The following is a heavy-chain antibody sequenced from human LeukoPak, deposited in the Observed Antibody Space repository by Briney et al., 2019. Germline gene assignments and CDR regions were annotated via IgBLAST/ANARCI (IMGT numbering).Heavy chain of an antibody. CDR2: IYYSGST. CDR3: ARVSPRGSVDY. V-gene: IGHV4-31*03. Sequence: SETLSLTCTVSGGSISSGGYYWSWIRQHPGKGLEWIGYIYYSGSTYYNSSLKSRVTISVDTSKNQFSLKLSSVTAADTAVYYCARVSPRGSVDYWGQGTLVTVSS. CDR1: GGSISSGGYY. J-gene: IGHJ4*02. D-gene: IGHD3-10*01.